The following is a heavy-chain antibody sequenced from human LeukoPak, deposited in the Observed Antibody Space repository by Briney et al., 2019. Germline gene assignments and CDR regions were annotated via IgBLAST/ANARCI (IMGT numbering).Heavy chain of an antibody. V-gene: IGHV4-59*12. J-gene: IGHJ4*02. CDR3: ARDTYYSGSGTYFEAYFDS. Sequence: AETLPLTCTVSGGSISTYYWSWIRQPPGKGLEWIGHIHGSGKTNYNPSLKSRVTMSPDTSRNQFSLKVNSVTAADTAVYYCARDTYYSGSGTYFEAYFDSWCQGILVTASS. CDR1: GGSISTYY. D-gene: IGHD3-10*01. CDR2: IHGSGKT.